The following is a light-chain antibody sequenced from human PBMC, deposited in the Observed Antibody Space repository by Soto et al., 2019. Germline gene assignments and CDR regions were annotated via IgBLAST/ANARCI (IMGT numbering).Light chain of an antibody. Sequence: CAGTSSDVGGYDYVSWYQQHPDKVPKILIFDVTKRPSGVPARFTGSKSGNTASLTISGLQADDEADYYCCSYAGSQTLIFGGGTKLTVL. CDR3: CSYAGSQTLI. CDR1: SSDVGGYDY. V-gene: IGLV2-11*03. J-gene: IGLJ2*01. CDR2: DVT.